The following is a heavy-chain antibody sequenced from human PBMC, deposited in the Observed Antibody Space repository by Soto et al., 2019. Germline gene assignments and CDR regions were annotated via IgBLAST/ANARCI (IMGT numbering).Heavy chain of an antibody. CDR1: GFIFSSYE. D-gene: IGHD5-18*01. CDR3: AREERHSYGYSNDY. CDR2: ISSSGSTI. Sequence: PXVSVRLSCAASGFIFSSYEMNWVRQAPGKGLEWVSYISSSGSTIYYADSVKGRFTISRDNAKNSLYLQMNSLRAEDTAVYYCAREERHSYGYSNDYWGQGTLVTVSS. V-gene: IGHV3-48*03. J-gene: IGHJ4*02.